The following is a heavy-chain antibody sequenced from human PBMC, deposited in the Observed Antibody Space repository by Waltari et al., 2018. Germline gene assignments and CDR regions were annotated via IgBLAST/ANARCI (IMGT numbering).Heavy chain of an antibody. V-gene: IGHV3-30-3*01. CDR2: ISYDGSNK. Sequence: QVQLVESGGGVVQPGRSLRLSCAASGFTFSSYAMHWVRQAPGKGLEWVAVISYDGSNKYYADSVKGRFTISRDNSKNTLYLQMNSLRAEDTAVYYCARDPPRTRFDYWGQGTLVTVSS. J-gene: IGHJ4*02. CDR1: GFTFSSYA. CDR3: ARDPPRTRFDY.